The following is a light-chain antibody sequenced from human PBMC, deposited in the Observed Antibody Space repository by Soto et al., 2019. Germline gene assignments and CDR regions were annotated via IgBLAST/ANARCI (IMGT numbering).Light chain of an antibody. CDR3: GSWDSSLSAYV. CDR1: SSNIGGES. V-gene: IGLV1-51*01. Sequence: QSVLTQPPSVSAAPGQKGTISYSGSSSNIGGESVSWYQQRPGTAPKLLIYDDNKRPSGIPARFSGSKSGTSATLGITGFQTGDEADYYCGSWDSSLSAYVFGTGPNVTVL. CDR2: DDN. J-gene: IGLJ1*01.